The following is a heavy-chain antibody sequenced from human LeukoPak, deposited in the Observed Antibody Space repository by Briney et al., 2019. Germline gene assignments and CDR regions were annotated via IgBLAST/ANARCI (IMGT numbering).Heavy chain of an antibody. CDR2: VHRDGYT. Sequence: PSETLSLTCAVSGASITYYWSWVRQPPGKGLEWIGEVHRDGYTNYNPSLKSRVTISVDTSKNQFSLKLSSVTAADTAVYYCATIPRDIVVVPAADGRFVWGKGTTVTVSS. J-gene: IGHJ6*04. V-gene: IGHV4-34*01. D-gene: IGHD2-2*01. CDR3: ATIPRDIVVVPAADGRFV. CDR1: GASITYY.